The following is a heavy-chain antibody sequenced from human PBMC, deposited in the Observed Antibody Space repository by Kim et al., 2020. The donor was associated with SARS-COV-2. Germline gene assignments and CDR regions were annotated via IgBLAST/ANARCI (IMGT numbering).Heavy chain of an antibody. CDR3: AREPGYSYGRMDV. Sequence: SETLSLTCAVYGGSFSGYYWSWIRQPPGKGLEWIGEINHSGSTNYNPSLKSRVTISVDTSKNQFSLKLSSVTAADTAVYYCAREPGYSYGRMDVWGQGTTVTVSS. CDR2: INHSGST. D-gene: IGHD5-18*01. V-gene: IGHV4-34*01. CDR1: GGSFSGYY. J-gene: IGHJ6*02.